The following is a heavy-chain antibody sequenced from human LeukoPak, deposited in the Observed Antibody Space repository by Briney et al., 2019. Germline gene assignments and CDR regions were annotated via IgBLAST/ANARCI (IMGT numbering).Heavy chain of an antibody. V-gene: IGHV4-34*01. D-gene: IGHD3-10*01. CDR3: ARPLLWFGGGMDV. J-gene: IGHJ6*03. Sequence: NPSETLSLTCAVYGGSFSGYYWSWIRQPPGKGLEWIGEINHSGSTNYNPSLKSRVTISVDTSKNQFSLKLSSVTAADTAVYYCARPLLWFGGGMDVWGKGTTVTVSS. CDR1: GGSFSGYY. CDR2: INHSGST.